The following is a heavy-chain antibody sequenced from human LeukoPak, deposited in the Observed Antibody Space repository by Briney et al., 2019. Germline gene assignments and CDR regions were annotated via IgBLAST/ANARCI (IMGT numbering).Heavy chain of an antibody. Sequence: PSVKVSCKASGGTFSSYAINWVRQAPGQGLEWMGWISGYNGNTNYAQKLQGRVTMTTDTSTSTAYMELRSLRSDDTAVYYCAREGYSSSWNYFDYWGQGALVTVSS. D-gene: IGHD6-13*01. CDR2: ISGYNGNT. CDR1: GGTFSSYA. V-gene: IGHV1-18*01. CDR3: AREGYSSSWNYFDY. J-gene: IGHJ4*02.